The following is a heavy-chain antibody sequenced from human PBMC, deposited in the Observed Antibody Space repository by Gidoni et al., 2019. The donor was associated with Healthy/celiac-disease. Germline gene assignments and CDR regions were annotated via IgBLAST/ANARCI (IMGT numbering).Heavy chain of an antibody. J-gene: IGHJ3*02. CDR1: GFTFSSYG. Sequence: GFTFSSYGMHWVRQAPGKGLEWVAVISHDGSNKCYADSVKGRFTISRDNSKNTLYLQMNSLRAEDTAVYYCATLSNDAFDIWGQGTMVTVSS. CDR2: ISHDGSNK. CDR3: ATLSNDAFDI. V-gene: IGHV3-30*03.